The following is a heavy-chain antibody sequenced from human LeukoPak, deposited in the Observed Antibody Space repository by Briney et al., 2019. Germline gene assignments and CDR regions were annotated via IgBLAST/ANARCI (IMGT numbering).Heavy chain of an antibody. J-gene: IGHJ3*02. Sequence: SSETLPLTGTFSGGSISSYYGGWTRQPPGRGLGGIGHIYYSGSNNYNPSLKSRVTISVDTYKNQFSLKLSSVTAADTAVYYCARLPDDYVWGSYQRGAFDIWGQGPMVTVSS. D-gene: IGHD3-16*02. CDR2: IYYSGSN. V-gene: IGHV4-59*08. CDR1: GGSISSYY. CDR3: ARLPDDYVWGSYQRGAFDI.